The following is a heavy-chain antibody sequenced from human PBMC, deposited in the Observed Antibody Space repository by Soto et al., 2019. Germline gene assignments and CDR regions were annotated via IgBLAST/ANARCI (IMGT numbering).Heavy chain of an antibody. D-gene: IGHD6-13*01. Sequence: SETLSLTCTVSGDSMNNFYWSWIRQPPGKTLEWIGNIFYTGSATYNPSLESRITMSVDTSKNQFSLRLSSVSAADTAVYFCAKYRRTAAEGYTLDYWGRGTLVTVSS. V-gene: IGHV4-59*01. CDR3: AKYRRTAAEGYTLDY. CDR1: GDSMNNFY. J-gene: IGHJ4*02. CDR2: IFYTGSA.